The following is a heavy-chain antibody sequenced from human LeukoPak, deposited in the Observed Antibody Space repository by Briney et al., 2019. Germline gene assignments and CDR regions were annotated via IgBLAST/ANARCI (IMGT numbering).Heavy chain of an antibody. Sequence: GGSLRLSCAASGFTFSSYAMSWVRQAPGKGLEWVSAISGSGGSTYYADSVKGRFTISRDNSKNTLYLQMNSLRAEDTAVYYCASRSGHDSSGYREAFDNWGQGTMVTVSS. V-gene: IGHV3-23*01. D-gene: IGHD3-22*01. CDR1: GFTFSSYA. CDR3: ASRSGHDSSGYREAFDN. CDR2: ISGSGGST. J-gene: IGHJ3*02.